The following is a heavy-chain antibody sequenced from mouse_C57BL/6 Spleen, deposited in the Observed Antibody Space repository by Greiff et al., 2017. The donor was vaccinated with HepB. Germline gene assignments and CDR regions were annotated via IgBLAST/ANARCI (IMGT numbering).Heavy chain of an antibody. V-gene: IGHV1-81*01. D-gene: IGHD2-4*01. CDR2: IYPRSGNT. J-gene: IGHJ2*01. CDR3: ARDDYDGAVYYFDY. Sequence: QVQLQQSGAELARPGASVKLSCKASGYTFTSYGISWVKQRTGQGLEWIGEIYPRSGNTYYNEKFKGKATLTADKSSSTAYMELRSLTSEDSAVYFCARDDYDGAVYYFDYWGQGTTLTVSS. CDR1: GYTFTSYG.